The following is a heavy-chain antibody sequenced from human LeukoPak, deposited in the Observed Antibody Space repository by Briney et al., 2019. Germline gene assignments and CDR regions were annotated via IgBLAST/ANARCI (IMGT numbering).Heavy chain of an antibody. D-gene: IGHD3-9*01. CDR3: ARDRCTDILGYGMDV. J-gene: IGHJ6*04. Sequence: ASVKVSCKASGYTFTGYYMHWVRQAPGQGLEWMGWINPNSGGTNYAQKFQGWVTMTRDTSISTAYMELSRLRSDDTAVYYCARDRCTDILGYGMDVWGKGTTVTVSS. V-gene: IGHV1-2*04. CDR2: INPNSGGT. CDR1: GYTFTGYY.